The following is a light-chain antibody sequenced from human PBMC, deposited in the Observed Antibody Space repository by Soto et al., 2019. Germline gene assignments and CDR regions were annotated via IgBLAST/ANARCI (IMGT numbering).Light chain of an antibody. CDR1: QAISSY. CDR3: QKLNSYPIT. Sequence: DIQLTQSPSVLSASVGDRVTITCRASQAISSYLAWYQQKPGTAPKLLIYAASTLQSGVPSRFSGSGSGTEFTLTISSLQPEDFATYYCQKLNSYPITFGQGTRLEIK. J-gene: IGKJ5*01. CDR2: AAS. V-gene: IGKV1-9*01.